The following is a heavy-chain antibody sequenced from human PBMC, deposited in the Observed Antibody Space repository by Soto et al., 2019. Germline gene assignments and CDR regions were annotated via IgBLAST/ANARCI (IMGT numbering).Heavy chain of an antibody. CDR2: ISNSGSYI. J-gene: IGHJ3*01. Sequence: EVQLVESGGGLVKPGGSLRLSCAASGFTFSSHSMNWVRQAPGKGLEWVSSISNSGSYIYYADSVKGRFTISIDNAKNSLYLQMNSLRAEDTAVYYCARDVVGADDAFDVWGQGTMVTVSS. V-gene: IGHV3-21*01. CDR1: GFTFSSHS. D-gene: IGHD2-15*01. CDR3: ARDVVGADDAFDV.